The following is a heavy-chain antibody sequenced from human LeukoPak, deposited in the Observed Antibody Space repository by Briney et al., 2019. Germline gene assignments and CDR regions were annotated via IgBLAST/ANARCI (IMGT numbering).Heavy chain of an antibody. CDR1: GFTFSSYA. J-gene: IGHJ4*02. D-gene: IGHD2-2*01. V-gene: IGHV3-23*01. CDR3: AKLGYCSSTSCYAGVEYYFDY. Sequence: GGSLRLSCAASGFTFSSYAMNWVRQAPGKGLAWVSGINNSGGSTYYADSVKGRFTISRDNSKNTLYLQMNSLRAEDTAVYYCAKLGYCSSTSCYAGVEYYFDYWGQGTLVTVSS. CDR2: INNSGGST.